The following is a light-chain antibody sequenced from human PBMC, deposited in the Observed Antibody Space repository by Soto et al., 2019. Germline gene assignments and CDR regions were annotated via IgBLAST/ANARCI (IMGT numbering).Light chain of an antibody. CDR1: SSNIGAEYD. Sequence: QSVLTQPPSVSGAPGQRVAISCTGSSSNIGAEYDVHWYQQLPGTAPKRLIYGGNNRPSGVPDRFSGSKSGTSASLAITGLQPEDEADYYCQSYDSSLTTFVFGTGTKVTVL. J-gene: IGLJ1*01. CDR3: QSYDSSLTTFV. CDR2: GGN. V-gene: IGLV1-40*01.